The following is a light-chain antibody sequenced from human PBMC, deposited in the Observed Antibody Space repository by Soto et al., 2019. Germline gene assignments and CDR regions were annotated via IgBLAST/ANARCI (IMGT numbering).Light chain of an antibody. CDR3: QQYNSYSPYT. CDR1: QSINSW. Sequence: DLQMTQSPSTLSASVGDRVTITCRASQSINSWLAWYQQKPGKAPQLLIYQASNLESGVPSRFSGSGSGTEFTLTISSLQPDDFATYYCQQYNSYSPYTFGQGTNLEI. V-gene: IGKV1-5*03. CDR2: QAS. J-gene: IGKJ2*01.